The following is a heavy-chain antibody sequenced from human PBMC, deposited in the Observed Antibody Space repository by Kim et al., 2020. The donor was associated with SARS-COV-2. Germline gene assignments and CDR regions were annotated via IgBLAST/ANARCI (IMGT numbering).Heavy chain of an antibody. D-gene: IGHD6-19*01. Sequence: GGSLRLSCAASGFTFSSYAMHWVRQAPGKGLEWVAVISYDGSNKYYADSVKGRFTISRDNSKNTLYLQMNSLRAEDTAVYYCASPLQPGIAVAVRGWGQGTLVTVSS. CDR1: GFTFSSYA. CDR3: ASPLQPGIAVAVRG. J-gene: IGHJ4*02. CDR2: ISYDGSNK. V-gene: IGHV3-30*04.